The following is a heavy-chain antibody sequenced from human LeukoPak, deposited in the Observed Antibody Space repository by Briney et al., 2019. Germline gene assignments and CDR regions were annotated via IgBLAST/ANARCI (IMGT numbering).Heavy chain of an antibody. CDR1: GFTLTGYW. D-gene: IGHD3-16*01. J-gene: IGHJ5*02. Sequence: GGSLRLSCTASGFTLTGYWMHWVRQAPGKGLEWVSRVNSDGKSATYADSVKGRLTISRDNAKNTLYLQMNSLRVEDTAVYNCARGGWGMNWLDPWGQGTLVTVSS. V-gene: IGHV3-74*03. CDR2: VNSDGKSA. CDR3: ARGGWGMNWLDP.